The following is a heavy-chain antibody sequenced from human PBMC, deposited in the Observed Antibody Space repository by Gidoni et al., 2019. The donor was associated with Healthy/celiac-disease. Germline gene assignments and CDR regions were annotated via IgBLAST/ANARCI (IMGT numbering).Heavy chain of an antibody. V-gene: IGHV3-23*01. CDR1: GFPFRSYA. D-gene: IGHD1-26*01. Sequence: EVQLLEFGGGLVQPGGSLRLSCAASGFPFRSYAMSWVRQAPGKGLEGVSAISVSGGSTYYADSVKGRFTISRDNSKNTRYLQMNSRRAEDTAVYYCAKALRGGWELFFDYWGQGTLVTVSS. J-gene: IGHJ4*02. CDR3: AKALRGGWELFFDY. CDR2: ISVSGGST.